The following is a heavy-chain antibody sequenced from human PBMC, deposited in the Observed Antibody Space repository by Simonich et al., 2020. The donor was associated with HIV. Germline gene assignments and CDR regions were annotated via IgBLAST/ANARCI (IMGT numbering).Heavy chain of an antibody. CDR2: INHSGST. V-gene: IGHV4-34*01. J-gene: IGHJ4*02. D-gene: IGHD4-17*01. CDR1: GGSFSGYH. Sequence: QVQLQQWGAGLLKPSETLSLTCAVYGGSFSGYHWSWIRQPPGKGLEWIGEINHSGSTNNNPSLKSRVTISVDTSKNQFSLKLSSVTAADTAVYYCARRHPTTVTTPYFDYWGQGTLVTVSS. CDR3: ARRHPTTVTTPYFDY.